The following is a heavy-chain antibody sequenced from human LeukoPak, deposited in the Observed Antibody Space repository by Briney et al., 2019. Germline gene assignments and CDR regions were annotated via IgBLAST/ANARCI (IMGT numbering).Heavy chain of an antibody. Sequence: PGGSLRLSCAASEFTFSSYELTWVRQAPGKGLEWVSSVSASGASTYYADSVKGRFTISRDNSKNTLYLQMNSLRAEDTAVYYCAKVGDYCSSTTCYSDYWGQGTLVTVSS. V-gene: IGHV3-23*01. D-gene: IGHD2-2*01. CDR3: AKVGDYCSSTTCYSDY. CDR2: VSASGAST. CDR1: EFTFSSYE. J-gene: IGHJ4*02.